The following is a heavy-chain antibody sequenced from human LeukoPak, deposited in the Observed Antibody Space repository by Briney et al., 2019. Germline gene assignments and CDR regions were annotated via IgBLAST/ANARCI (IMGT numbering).Heavy chain of an antibody. CDR1: GGSISSSSYY. Sequence: TSETLSLTCTVSGGSISSSSYYWGWIRQPPGKGLEWIGSIYYSGSTYYNPSLKSRVTISVDTSKNQFSLKLSSVTAADTAVYYCAVTTVTTFNAFDIWGQGTMVTVSS. D-gene: IGHD4-17*01. CDR2: IYYSGST. CDR3: AVTTVTTFNAFDI. V-gene: IGHV4-39*01. J-gene: IGHJ3*02.